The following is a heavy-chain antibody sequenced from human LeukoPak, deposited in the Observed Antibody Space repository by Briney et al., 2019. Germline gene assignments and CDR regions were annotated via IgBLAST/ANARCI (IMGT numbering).Heavy chain of an antibody. Sequence: SETLSLTCTVSDGSIYSYYWSWIRQLPGKGLEWIGYIYYSGSTNYNPSLKSRVTISVDTSKNQFSLKLSSVTAADTAVCYCARGGGNSGYVDYWGQGTLVTVSS. D-gene: IGHD3-22*01. CDR1: DGSIYSYY. CDR2: IYYSGST. V-gene: IGHV4-59*13. CDR3: ARGGGNSGYVDY. J-gene: IGHJ4*02.